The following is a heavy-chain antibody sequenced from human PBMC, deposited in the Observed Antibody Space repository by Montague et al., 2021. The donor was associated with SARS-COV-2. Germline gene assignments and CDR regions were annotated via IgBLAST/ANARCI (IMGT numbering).Heavy chain of an antibody. D-gene: IGHD5-12*01. J-gene: IGHJ4*02. V-gene: IGHV4-39*01. CDR1: GGSISSSSYY. Sequence: SETLSLTCTVSGGSISSSSYYWGWIRQPPGKGLEWIGSIYYSGSTYYNPSLKSRVTISVDTSKNQFSLKLSSVTAADTAVYYCARHEGQWLRLYPYYFDYWGQGTLVTDSS. CDR2: IYYSGST. CDR3: ARHEGQWLRLYPYYFDY.